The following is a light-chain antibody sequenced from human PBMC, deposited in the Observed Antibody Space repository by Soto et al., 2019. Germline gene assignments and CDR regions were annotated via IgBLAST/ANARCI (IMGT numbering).Light chain of an antibody. J-gene: IGKJ1*01. CDR1: QSVSSIY. CDR2: GAS. Sequence: DIVLPQSPGTLSLSPGERATLSCTASQSVSSIYFAWYQQKPGQAPRLLIYGASSRAIGIPDRFSGSGSGTDFTLTISRLEPEDFAVYYCQQYGSSPATFGQGTKVDIK. V-gene: IGKV3-20*01. CDR3: QQYGSSPAT.